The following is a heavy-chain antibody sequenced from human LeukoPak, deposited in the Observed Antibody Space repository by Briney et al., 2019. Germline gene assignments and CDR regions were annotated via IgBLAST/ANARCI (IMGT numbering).Heavy chain of an antibody. D-gene: IGHD2-15*01. V-gene: IGHV3-23*01. CDR1: GFTFSSYV. J-gene: IGHJ2*01. Sequence: GGPLRPSCAASGFTFSSYVMTWVRQAPGKGLEWFSTISVNGRNTYYAVSVKGRFTSSRDNSKITLYLEMNSLRGEDTAVYYCARGRGVYGYWYFDLWGRGTLVTVSS. CDR2: ISVNGRNT. CDR3: ARGRGVYGYWYFDL.